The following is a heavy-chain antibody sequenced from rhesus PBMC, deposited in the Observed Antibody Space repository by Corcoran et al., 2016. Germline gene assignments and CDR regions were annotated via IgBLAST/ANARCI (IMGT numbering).Heavy chain of an antibody. Sequence: QLQLQESGPGLVKPSETLSLTCAVSGGSLSSNYWSWIRQPPGKGLEWIGRISGSCGSTHYNPPLMSRVTISIETAKNQFSLKLSSVTAADTAGYDCARDETVAAYSGSYFDAFDFWGQGLRVTVSS. CDR2: ISGSCGST. V-gene: IGHV4-173*01. D-gene: IGHD1-44*02. CDR1: GGSLSSNY. J-gene: IGHJ3*01. CDR3: ARDETVAAYSGSYFDAFDF.